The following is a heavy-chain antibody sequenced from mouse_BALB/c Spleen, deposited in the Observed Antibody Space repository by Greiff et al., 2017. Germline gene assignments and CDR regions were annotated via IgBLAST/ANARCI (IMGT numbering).Heavy chain of an antibody. CDR3: ARYRTGGYAMDY. J-gene: IGHJ4*01. V-gene: IGHV3-8*02. Sequence: EVQLQQSGPSLVKPSQTLSLTCSVTGDSITSGYWNWIRKFPGNKLGYMGYISYSGSTYYNPSLKSRISITRDTSKNQYYLQLNSVTTEDTATYYCARYRTGGYAMDYWGQGTSVTVSS. CDR1: GDSITSGY. CDR2: ISYSGST.